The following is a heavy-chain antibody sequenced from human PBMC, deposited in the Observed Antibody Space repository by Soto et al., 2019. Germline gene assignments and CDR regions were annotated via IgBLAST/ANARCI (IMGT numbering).Heavy chain of an antibody. D-gene: IGHD2-21*01. Sequence: EVQLVQTGAEVKKPGEALTISCKTSGYSFSTYWISWVRQRPGKGLEWMGRINPGNSYINYSPSFEGHVTMSGDKSTTAVYLQWSSLEASDSAMYYCGRTGPAPGQGLGCDYGMDVWGQGTTVTVSS. CDR3: GRTGPAPGQGLGCDYGMDV. CDR1: GYSFSTYW. CDR2: INPGNSYI. J-gene: IGHJ6*02. V-gene: IGHV5-10-1*03.